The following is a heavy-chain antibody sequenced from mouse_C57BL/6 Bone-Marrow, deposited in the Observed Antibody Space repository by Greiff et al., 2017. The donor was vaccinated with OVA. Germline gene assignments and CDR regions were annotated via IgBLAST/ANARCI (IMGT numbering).Heavy chain of an antibody. V-gene: IGHV5-4*01. J-gene: IGHJ3*01. Sequence: EVQLVESGGGLVKPGGSLKLSCAASGFTFSSYAMSWVRQTPEKRLEWVATISDGGSYTYYPDNVKGRFTISRDNAKNNLYLQMSHLKSEDTAMYYCASGGSSGPWFAYCGQGTLVTVSA. CDR1: GFTFSSYA. D-gene: IGHD3-2*02. CDR3: ASGGSSGPWFAY. CDR2: ISDGGSYT.